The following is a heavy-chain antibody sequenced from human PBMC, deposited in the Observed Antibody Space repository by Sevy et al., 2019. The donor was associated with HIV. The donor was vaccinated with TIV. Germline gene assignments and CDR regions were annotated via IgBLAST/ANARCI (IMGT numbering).Heavy chain of an antibody. J-gene: IGHJ6*02. CDR1: GFTFGDYG. CDR2: IRSKPYGGAT. CDR3: SRVPTPRLCSSASCYEGDYYYYGMDV. Sequence: GGSLRLSCTTSGFTFGDYGMSWFRQAPGKGLEWIGFIRSKPYGGATEYAASVKGRFTISRDDSKSIASLQMSSLKTEDTAVYYCSRVPTPRLCSSASCYEGDYYYYGMDVWGQGTTVTVSS. D-gene: IGHD2-2*01. V-gene: IGHV3-49*03.